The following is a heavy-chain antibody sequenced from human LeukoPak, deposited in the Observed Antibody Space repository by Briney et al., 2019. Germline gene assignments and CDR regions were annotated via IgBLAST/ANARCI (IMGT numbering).Heavy chain of an antibody. CDR2: INPNSGGT. Sequence: ASVKVSCKASGYTFTGYYMHWVRQAPGQGLEWMGWINPNSGGTNYAQKFQGRVTMTRDTSISTAYMELSRLRSDDTAVYYCARASGDSCGYYHPWGQGTLVTVSS. CDR1: GYTFTGYY. J-gene: IGHJ5*02. V-gene: IGHV1-2*02. CDR3: ARASGDSCGYYHP. D-gene: IGHD3-22*01.